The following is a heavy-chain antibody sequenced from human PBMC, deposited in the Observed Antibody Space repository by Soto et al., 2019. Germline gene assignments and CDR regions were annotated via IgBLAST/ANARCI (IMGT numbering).Heavy chain of an antibody. CDR3: ARDYPHSRDIIVDVSDPEFDY. J-gene: IGHJ4*02. CDR2: IGGYRGNT. Sequence: QVHLVQSGAEVKKPGASVKVSCKTSGYSFTTYGIIWVRQAPGQGLEWMGWIGGYRGNTIYAQKFQGRVTMTTDTSXXTGYLELRSLRSDDTAVYYCARDYPHSRDIIVDVSDPEFDYWGQGTLVTVSS. D-gene: IGHD2-15*01. V-gene: IGHV1-18*01. CDR1: GYSFTTYG.